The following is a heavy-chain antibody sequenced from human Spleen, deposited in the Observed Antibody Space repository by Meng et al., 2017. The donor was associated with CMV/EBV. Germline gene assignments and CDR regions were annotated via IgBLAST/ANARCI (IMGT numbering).Heavy chain of an antibody. CDR1: GFTFSSYG. V-gene: IGHV3-30*02. J-gene: IGHJ6*02. CDR2: IRYDGSNK. D-gene: IGHD2-2*01. CDR3: ARARRQLLSYGMDV. Sequence: LSLTCAASGFTFSSYGMHWVRQAPGKGLEWVAFIRYDGSNKYYADSVKGRFTISRDNAKKSLYLQMNSLRVEDSAVYYCARARRQLLSYGMDVWGQGTTVTVSS.